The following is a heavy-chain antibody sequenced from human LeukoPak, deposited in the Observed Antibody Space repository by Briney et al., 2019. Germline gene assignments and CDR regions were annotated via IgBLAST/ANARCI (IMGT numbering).Heavy chain of an antibody. Sequence: GGSLRLSCAASGFTFSSYAMHWVRQAPGKGLEWVAVISYDGSNKYYADSVKGRFTISRDNSKNTLYLQMNSLRAEDTAVYYCARGYIAVTPPMEYWGQGTLVTVSS. V-gene: IGHV3-30*04. CDR3: ARGYIAVTPPMEY. CDR2: ISYDGSNK. D-gene: IGHD6-19*01. J-gene: IGHJ4*02. CDR1: GFTFSSYA.